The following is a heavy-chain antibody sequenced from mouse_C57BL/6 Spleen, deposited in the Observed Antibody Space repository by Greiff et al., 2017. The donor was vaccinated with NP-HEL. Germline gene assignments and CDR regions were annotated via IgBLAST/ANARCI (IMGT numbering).Heavy chain of an antibody. CDR3: ARSYYGSSRYYAMDY. V-gene: IGHV1-42*01. J-gene: IGHJ4*01. D-gene: IGHD1-1*01. Sequence: VQLQQSGPELVKPGASVKISCKASGYSFTGYYMNWVKQSPEKSLAWIGELPPSTGGTTYNQKFKAKATLTVDKSSSTAYMQLKSLTSEDSAVYYCARSYYGSSRYYAMDYWGQGTSVTVSS. CDR1: GYSFTGYY. CDR2: LPPSTGGT.